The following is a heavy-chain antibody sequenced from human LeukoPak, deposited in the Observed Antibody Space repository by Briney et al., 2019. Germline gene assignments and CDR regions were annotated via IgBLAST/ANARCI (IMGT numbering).Heavy chain of an antibody. CDR1: GFTFSSYE. Sequence: GGSLRLSCAASGFTFSSYEMNWVRQAPGKGLEWVSSISSSSSYIYYADSVKGRFTISRDNAKNSLYLQMNSLRAEDTAVYYCARDVKFGEAYWGQGTLVTVSS. CDR2: ISSSSSYI. CDR3: ARDVKFGEAY. J-gene: IGHJ4*02. D-gene: IGHD3-16*01. V-gene: IGHV3-21*01.